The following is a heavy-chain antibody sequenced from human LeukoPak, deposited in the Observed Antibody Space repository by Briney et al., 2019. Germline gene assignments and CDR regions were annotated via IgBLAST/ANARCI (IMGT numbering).Heavy chain of an antibody. CDR2: ISSSSSYI. Sequence: PSETLSLTCTVSGGSISSSSHYWGWVRQAPGKGLEWVSSISSSSSYICYADSVKGRFTISRDNAKNSLYLQMNSLRAEDTAVYYCARDPKPDYYGSGRPEYFQHWGQGTLVTVSS. CDR1: GGSISSSSHY. D-gene: IGHD3-10*01. J-gene: IGHJ1*01. CDR3: ARDPKPDYYGSGRPEYFQH. V-gene: IGHV3-21*01.